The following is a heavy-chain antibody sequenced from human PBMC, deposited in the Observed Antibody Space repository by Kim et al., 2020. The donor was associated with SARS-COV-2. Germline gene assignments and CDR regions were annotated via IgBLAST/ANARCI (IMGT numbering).Heavy chain of an antibody. CDR3: ARDRLWLPQDYGMDV. D-gene: IGHD5-18*01. J-gene: IGHJ6*02. CDR2: IYSGGST. Sequence: GGSLRLSCAASGFTVSSNYMSWVRQAPGKGLEWVSVIYSGGSTYYADSVKGRFTISRDNSKNTLYLQMNSLRAEDTAVYYCARDRLWLPQDYGMDVWGQGTTVTVSS. CDR1: GFTVSSNY. V-gene: IGHV3-53*01.